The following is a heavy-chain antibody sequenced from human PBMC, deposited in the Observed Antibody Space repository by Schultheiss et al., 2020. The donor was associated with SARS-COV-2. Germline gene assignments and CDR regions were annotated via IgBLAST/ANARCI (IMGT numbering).Heavy chain of an antibody. J-gene: IGHJ6*03. CDR3: ARDIVVPAAIPGEVYYYYMDV. V-gene: IGHV4-34*01. CDR1: GGSFSGYY. CDR2: IYYSGST. Sequence: SETLSLTCAVYGGSFSGYYWSWIRQPPGKGLEWIGSIYYSGSTYYNPSLKSRVIISVDTSKNQFSLKLSSVTAADTAVYYCARDIVVPAAIPGEVYYYYMDVWGKGTTVTVSS. D-gene: IGHD2-2*02.